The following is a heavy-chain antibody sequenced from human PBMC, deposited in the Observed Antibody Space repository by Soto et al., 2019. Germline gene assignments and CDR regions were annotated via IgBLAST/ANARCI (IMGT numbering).Heavy chain of an antibody. J-gene: IGHJ5*02. Sequence: SETLSLTCTVSGGSISSYYWSWIRQPAGKGLEWIGRIYTSGSTNYNPSLKSRVTMSVDTSKNQFSLKLSSVTAADTAVYYCARDRVGRGSWAHSKWFDPWGRGTLVTVSS. V-gene: IGHV4-4*07. D-gene: IGHD1-26*01. CDR3: ARDRVGRGSWAHSKWFDP. CDR2: IYTSGST. CDR1: GGSISSYY.